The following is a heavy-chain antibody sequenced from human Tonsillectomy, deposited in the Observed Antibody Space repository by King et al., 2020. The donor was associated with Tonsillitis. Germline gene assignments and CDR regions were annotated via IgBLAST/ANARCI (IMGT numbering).Heavy chain of an antibody. Sequence: VQLQESGPGLVKPSETLSLTCTVSGGSISSYFWSWIRQPPGKGLECIGYMYYSGSTNYNPSLKRRVTISIDTSKNQFSMKVSSVTAADTAVYYCARLAGGNSANAFDIWGQGTMVTASS. CDR1: GGSISSYF. D-gene: IGHD4-23*01. CDR2: MYYSGST. J-gene: IGHJ3*02. CDR3: ARLAGGNSANAFDI. V-gene: IGHV4-59*08.